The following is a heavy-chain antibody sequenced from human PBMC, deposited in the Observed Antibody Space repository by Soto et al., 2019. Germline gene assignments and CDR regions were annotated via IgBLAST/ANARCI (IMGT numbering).Heavy chain of an antibody. Sequence: SETLSLTCTVSGASVNSENYYWSWIRQPPGKGLEWIGYVYYSGSTNYNPSLKSRAAISLDTYKNQFSLKMTSMTSADTAFYYCARGVLRFLQWFDYWGQGTLVTVSS. CDR2: VYYSGST. CDR3: ARGVLRFLQWFDY. CDR1: GASVNSENYY. V-gene: IGHV4-61*01. J-gene: IGHJ5*01. D-gene: IGHD3-3*01.